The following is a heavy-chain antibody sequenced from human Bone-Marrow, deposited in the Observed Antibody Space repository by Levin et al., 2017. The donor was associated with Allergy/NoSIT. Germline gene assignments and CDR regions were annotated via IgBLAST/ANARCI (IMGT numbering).Heavy chain of an antibody. CDR3: AKSNGNVFDGFDV. J-gene: IGHJ3*01. V-gene: IGHV3-23*01. CDR2: ISGNSGTI. CDR1: GFTFSISA. Sequence: PGGSLRLSCAASGFTFSISAMNWVRQAPGKGLEWVSSISGNSGTIYHADSVKGRFTVSRDNPKNTLYLQMNSLRADDTDVYYCAKSNGNVFDGFDVWGQGTMVTVSS. D-gene: IGHD3-10*02.